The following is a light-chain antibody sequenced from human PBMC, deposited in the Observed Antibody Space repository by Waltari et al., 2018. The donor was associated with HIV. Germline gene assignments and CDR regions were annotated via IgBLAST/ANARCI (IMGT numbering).Light chain of an antibody. Sequence: QSVLTQPPSASGTPGQRVTISCSGSSSNIGSYYVYWYQQLPRPAPKLLIYRNNHRPSGVPDRFSGSKSGTSASLAISGLRSEDEADYYCAAWDGSLSGVVFGGGTKLTVL. CDR2: RNN. CDR3: AAWDGSLSGVV. CDR1: SSNIGSYY. V-gene: IGLV1-47*01. J-gene: IGLJ2*01.